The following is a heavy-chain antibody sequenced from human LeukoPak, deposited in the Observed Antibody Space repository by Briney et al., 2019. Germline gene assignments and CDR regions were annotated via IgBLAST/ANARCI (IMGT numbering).Heavy chain of an antibody. J-gene: IGHJ4*02. V-gene: IGHV4-34*01. CDR1: GGSFSGYY. CDR2: INHSGST. CDR3: ARGSRGKNIVVEPAARVYFDY. Sequence: SETLSLTCAVYGGSFSGYYWSWIRQPPGKGLEWIGEINHSGSTNYNPSLKSRVTISVDTSKNQFSLKLSSVTAADTAVYYCARGSRGKNIVVEPAARVYFDYWGQGTLVTVSS. D-gene: IGHD2-2*01.